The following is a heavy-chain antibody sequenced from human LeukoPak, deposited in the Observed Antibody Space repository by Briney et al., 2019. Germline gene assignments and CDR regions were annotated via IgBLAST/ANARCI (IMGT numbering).Heavy chain of an antibody. D-gene: IGHD6-13*01. CDR1: GFTFSNAW. Sequence: GGSLRLSCAASGFTFSNAWMSWVRQAPGRGPEWVSAITSGGTALYPDSVKGRFTISRDNSKNTLYLQMDSLRAEDTAVYYCARDKAHAAADYWGQGTLVTVSS. J-gene: IGHJ4*02. CDR2: ITSGGTA. V-gene: IGHV3-53*01. CDR3: ARDKAHAAADY.